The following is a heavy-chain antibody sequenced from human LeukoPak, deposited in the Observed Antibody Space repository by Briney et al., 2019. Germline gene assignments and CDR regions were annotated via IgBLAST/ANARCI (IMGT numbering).Heavy chain of an antibody. D-gene: IGHD3-22*01. CDR1: GGTFSSYA. CDR2: IIPILGIA. Sequence: ASVKVSCKASGGTFSSYAISWVRQAPGQGLEWMGRIIPILGIANYAQKFQGRVTITANEPTSTAYMELSSLRSEATAVYYCARLYYYYDSSGVLDYWGQGTLVTVSS. CDR3: ARLYYYYDSSGVLDY. J-gene: IGHJ4*02. V-gene: IGHV1-69*04.